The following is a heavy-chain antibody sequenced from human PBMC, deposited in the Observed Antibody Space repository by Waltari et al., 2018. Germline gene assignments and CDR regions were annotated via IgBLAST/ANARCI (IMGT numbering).Heavy chain of an antibody. CDR3: ARIYGSGTFIYMDV. V-gene: IGHV4-4*07. D-gene: IGHD3-10*01. CDR2: IYPGATP. J-gene: IGHJ6*03. Sequence: QVQLQESGPGLVKPSETLSLTCTVSGGPLISYYWRWIRQPAGKGLEWIGRIYPGATPYYNPSLQTRIMMSVDTSQNQFSLKLSSVTAADTAVYYCARIYGSGTFIYMDVRGKGTTVTVSS. CDR1: GGPLISYY.